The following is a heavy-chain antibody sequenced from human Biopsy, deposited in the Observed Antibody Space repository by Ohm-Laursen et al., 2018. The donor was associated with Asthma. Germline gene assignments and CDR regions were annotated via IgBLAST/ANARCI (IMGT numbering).Heavy chain of an antibody. CDR1: GYTFNSAG. CDR2: ISVYNGNT. J-gene: IGHJ6*02. Sequence: ASVKVSCKTSGYTFNSAGITWVRQAPGQGLEWMGWISVYNGNTKVAQKFQDRVTMITDTSTSTAYMELRSLRSDDTAAYFCARAVDYSHYYGIDVWGQGTTVTVS. V-gene: IGHV1-18*01. CDR3: ARAVDYSHYYGIDV. D-gene: IGHD3-10*01.